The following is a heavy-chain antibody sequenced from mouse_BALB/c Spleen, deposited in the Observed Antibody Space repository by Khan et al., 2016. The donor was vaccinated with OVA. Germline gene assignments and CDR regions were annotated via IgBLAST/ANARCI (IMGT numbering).Heavy chain of an antibody. CDR3: ARMKPYWYFDV. V-gene: IGHV9-3-1*01. CDR2: INTYTGEP. J-gene: IGHJ1*01. CDR1: GYTFTNYG. Sequence: QVQLVQSGPELKKPGETVKISCKASGYTFTNYGMNWVKQSPGMGLKWMGWINTYTGEPTYADDFKGRFAFSLETSATTAYLQINNLRNEDTATYFCARMKPYWYFDVWGAGTTVTVSS.